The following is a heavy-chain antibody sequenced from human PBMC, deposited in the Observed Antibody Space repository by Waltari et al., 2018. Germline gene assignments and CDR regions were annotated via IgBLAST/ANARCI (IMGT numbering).Heavy chain of an antibody. D-gene: IGHD2-15*01. Sequence: QLQLQESGPGLVKPSETLSLTCTVSGGSISSSSYYWGWIRQPPGKGLEWIGYIYYSGSTNYNPSLKSRVTISVDTSKNQFSLKLSSVTAADTAVYYCARAPSIVVVVAARSADAFDIWGQGTMVTVSS. CDR3: ARAPSIVVVVAARSADAFDI. J-gene: IGHJ3*02. CDR2: IYYSGST. V-gene: IGHV4-61*05. CDR1: GGSISSSSYY.